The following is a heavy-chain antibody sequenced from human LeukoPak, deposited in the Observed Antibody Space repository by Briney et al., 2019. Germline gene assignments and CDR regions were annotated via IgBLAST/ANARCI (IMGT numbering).Heavy chain of an antibody. CDR3: ARGRPHGNDY. J-gene: IGHJ4*02. CDR2: IASDGSST. D-gene: IGHD4-23*01. CDR1: GFTFSDYW. Sequence: GGSLRLSCAASGFTFSDYWMHWVRQAPGKGLEWVSRIASDGSSTTYADSVKGRFSISRDNAKNTLYLQMNSLRVEDTAVYYCARGRPHGNDYWGQGTLVTVSS. V-gene: IGHV3-74*01.